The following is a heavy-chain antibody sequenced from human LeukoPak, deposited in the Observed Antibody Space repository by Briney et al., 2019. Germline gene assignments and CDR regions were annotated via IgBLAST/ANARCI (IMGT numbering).Heavy chain of an antibody. CDR2: THRSGDT. J-gene: IGHJ4*02. CDR3: ATRDQSRTFMVPLDS. V-gene: IGHV4/OR15-8*02. D-gene: IGHD3-10*01. CDR1: GVSISSGNW. Sequence: SETLSLTCAVYGVSISSGNWWTWVRQPPGKGLEWIGETHRSGDTKYNPSLNSRVTISMDNSNNQLSLNLISVTAADTAMYYCATRDQSRTFMVPLDSWGQGTLVTVSS.